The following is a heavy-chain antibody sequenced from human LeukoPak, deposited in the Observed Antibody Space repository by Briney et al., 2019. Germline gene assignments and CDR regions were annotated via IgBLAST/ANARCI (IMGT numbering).Heavy chain of an antibody. CDR1: GFTVSSNY. CDR2: IYSGGIT. CDR3: AKALAAAGLYSFDY. J-gene: IGHJ4*02. D-gene: IGHD6-13*01. V-gene: IGHV3-53*01. Sequence: GGSLRLSCAASGFTVSSNYMSWVRQGPGKGLEWVSLIYSGGITYYADSVKGRFTISRDNSKNTLYLQMNSLRAEDTAVYYCAKALAAAGLYSFDYWGQGTLVTVSS.